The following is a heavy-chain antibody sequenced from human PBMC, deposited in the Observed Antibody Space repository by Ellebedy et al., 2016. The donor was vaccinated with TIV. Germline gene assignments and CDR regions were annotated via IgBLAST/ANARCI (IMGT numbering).Heavy chain of an antibody. J-gene: IGHJ4*02. V-gene: IGHV1-2*02. CDR2: LNPHSGGT. Sequence: AASVKVSCKASGYTLSDYYIHWVRQAPGQGLEWMGWLNPHSGGTNYAQKLRGRVTVTGDTSISTAYMELSRLVSDDTAVYYCVRDLTNYGSSSYWGQGTPVTVSS. CDR1: GYTLSDYY. CDR3: VRDLTNYGSSSY. D-gene: IGHD3-22*01.